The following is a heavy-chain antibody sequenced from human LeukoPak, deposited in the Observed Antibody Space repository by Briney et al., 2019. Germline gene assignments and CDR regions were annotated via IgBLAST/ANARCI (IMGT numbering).Heavy chain of an antibody. CDR1: GYTFTSYG. CDR2: ISAYNGNT. V-gene: IGHV1-18*01. J-gene: IGHJ6*03. D-gene: IGHD3-3*01. Sequence: GASVKVSCKASGYTFTSYGISWVRQAPGQGLEWMGWISAYNGNTNYAQKLQGRVTMTTDTSTSTAYMELRSLRSDDTAVYYCARGTYDFWSGYSLHNYYYYYMDVWGKGTTVTVSS. CDR3: ARGTYDFWSGYSLHNYYYYYMDV.